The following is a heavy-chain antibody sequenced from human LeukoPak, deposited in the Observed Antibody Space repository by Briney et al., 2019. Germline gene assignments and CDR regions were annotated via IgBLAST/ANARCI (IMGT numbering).Heavy chain of an antibody. CDR2: IDPTGGRT. CDR3: TRADSYGDFDY. D-gene: IGHD3-10*01. V-gene: IGHV1-46*01. Sequence: ASVKVSCKASGYTFTSYYIHWVRQAPGQGLEWMGIIDPTGGRTTYAQKFQGRVTMTRDTSTSTVYMDLSSLRSEDTAAYFCTRADSYGDFDYWGQGTQVTVSS. CDR1: GYTFTSYY. J-gene: IGHJ4*02.